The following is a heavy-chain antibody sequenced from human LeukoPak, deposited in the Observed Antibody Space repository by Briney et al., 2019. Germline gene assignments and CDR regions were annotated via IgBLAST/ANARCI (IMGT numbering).Heavy chain of an antibody. J-gene: IGHJ3*02. V-gene: IGHV1-18*01. D-gene: IGHD1-26*01. CDR1: GYTFTCYG. Sequence: GASVKVSCKASGYTFTCYGISWVRQAPGQGLEWMGWISAYNGNTNYAQKLQGRVTMTTDTSTSTAYMELRSLRSDDTAVYYCARRLIGELPTDAFDIWGQGTMVTVSS. CDR3: ARRLIGELPTDAFDI. CDR2: ISAYNGNT.